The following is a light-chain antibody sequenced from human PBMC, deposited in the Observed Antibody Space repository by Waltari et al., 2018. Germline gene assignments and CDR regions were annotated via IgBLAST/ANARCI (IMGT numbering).Light chain of an antibody. Sequence: QSVLTQPPSVSAAPGQKVTISCSGRSSNIAHNYVSWYQQLPRAAPNLLIFDSDKRSSGIPDRVSGSKSGTSATLVITGLQTGDEADYDCGAWDNSLSGGVFGGGTKLTVL. CDR2: DSD. CDR3: GAWDNSLSGGV. V-gene: IGLV1-51*01. CDR1: SSNIAHNY. J-gene: IGLJ2*01.